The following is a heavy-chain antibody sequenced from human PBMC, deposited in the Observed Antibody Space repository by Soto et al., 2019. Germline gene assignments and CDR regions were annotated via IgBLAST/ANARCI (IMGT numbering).Heavy chain of an antibody. Sequence: PGESLKISCKGSGYTFISHWIAWVRQMPGKGLEWMGIIYADNSDTKYSPSFQGQVTISADKSISTAYLQWSSLKASDTAMYYCAALFYYDSKGGFDYWGQGTRVTVSS. CDR1: GYTFISHW. D-gene: IGHD3-22*01. V-gene: IGHV5-51*01. CDR3: AALFYYDSKGGFDY. CDR2: IYADNSDT. J-gene: IGHJ4*02.